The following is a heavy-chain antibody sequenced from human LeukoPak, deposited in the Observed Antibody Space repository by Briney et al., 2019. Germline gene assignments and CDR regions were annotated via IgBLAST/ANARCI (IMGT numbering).Heavy chain of an antibody. CDR3: ARHRAYSSSSPFDY. CDR2: IYYSGST. Sequence: SETLSLTCTVSGGSISSSSYYWGWIRQPPGKGLEWIGSIYYSGSTYYNPSLKSRVTISVDTSKNQFSLRLSSVTAADTAVYYCARHRAYSSSSPFDYWGQGTLVTVSS. D-gene: IGHD6-6*01. CDR1: GGSISSSSYY. J-gene: IGHJ4*02. V-gene: IGHV4-39*01.